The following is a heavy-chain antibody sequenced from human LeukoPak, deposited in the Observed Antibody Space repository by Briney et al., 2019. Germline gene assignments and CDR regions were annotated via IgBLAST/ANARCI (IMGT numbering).Heavy chain of an antibody. Sequence: SETLSLTCTVSGGSMSSYYWSWIRQPPGKGLEWIGYIYYSGSTNYNPSLKSRVTISVDTSKNQFSLKLSSVTAADTAVYYCAKDGSWDYLNWFDPWGQGTLVTVSS. CDR3: AKDGSWDYLNWFDP. CDR2: IYYSGST. J-gene: IGHJ5*02. D-gene: IGHD3-10*01. V-gene: IGHV4-59*01. CDR1: GGSMSSYY.